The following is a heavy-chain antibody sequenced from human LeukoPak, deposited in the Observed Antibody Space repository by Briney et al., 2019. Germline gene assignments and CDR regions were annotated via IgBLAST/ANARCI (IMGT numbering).Heavy chain of an antibody. V-gene: IGHV4-39*07. Sequence: PSETLSLTCTVSGDSISSSSYYWGWIRQPPGKGLEWIGSIYYSGSTYYNPSLKSRVTISVDTSKNQFSLKLSSVTAADTAVYYCARDLSVAGTCYFDYWGQGTLVTVSS. D-gene: IGHD6-19*01. CDR3: ARDLSVAGTCYFDY. CDR1: GDSISSSSYY. CDR2: IYYSGST. J-gene: IGHJ4*02.